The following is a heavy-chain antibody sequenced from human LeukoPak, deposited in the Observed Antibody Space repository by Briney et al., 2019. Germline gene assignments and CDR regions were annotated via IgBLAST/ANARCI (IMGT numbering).Heavy chain of an antibody. CDR3: ARTSGSLYYYGSGSYYGY. Sequence: GGSLRLSCAASGFTFSDYYMSWIRQAPGKGLEWVSYISSSSSYTNYADSVKGRFTISRDNAKNSLHLQMNSLRAEDTAVYYCARTSGSLYYYGSGSYYGYWGQGTLVTVSS. CDR2: ISSSSSYT. V-gene: IGHV3-11*06. J-gene: IGHJ4*02. CDR1: GFTFSDYY. D-gene: IGHD3-10*01.